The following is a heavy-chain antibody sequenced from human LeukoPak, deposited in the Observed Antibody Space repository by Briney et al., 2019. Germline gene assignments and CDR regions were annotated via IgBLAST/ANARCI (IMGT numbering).Heavy chain of an antibody. V-gene: IGHV4-59*01. CDR3: ARFRNYYDSSGYPYYFDY. CDR2: IYYSGST. J-gene: IGHJ4*02. D-gene: IGHD3-22*01. CDR1: GGSISSYY. Sequence: SETLSLTCTVSGGSISSYYWSWIRQPPGKGLEWIGYIYYSGSTNYDPSLKSRVTISVDTSKNQFSLKLSSVTAADTAVYYCARFRNYYDSSGYPYYFDYWGQGTLVTVSS.